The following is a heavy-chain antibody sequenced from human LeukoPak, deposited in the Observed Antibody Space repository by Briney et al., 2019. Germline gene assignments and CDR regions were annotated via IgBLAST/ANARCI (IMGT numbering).Heavy chain of an antibody. CDR3: AKDLGDYAAIDY. CDR1: GFTFSSFA. J-gene: IGHJ4*02. Sequence: GGSLRLSCAASGFTFSSFAMSWVRQAPGKGLEWVAFIRYDGSNKYYADSVKGRFTISRDNSKNTLYLQMNSLRAEDTAVYYCAKDLGDYAAIDYWGQGTLVTVSS. CDR2: IRYDGSNK. D-gene: IGHD4-17*01. V-gene: IGHV3-30*02.